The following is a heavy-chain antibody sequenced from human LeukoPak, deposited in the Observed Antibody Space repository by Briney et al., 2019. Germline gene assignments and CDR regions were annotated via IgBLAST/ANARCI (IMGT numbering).Heavy chain of an antibody. CDR2: IYSGGST. D-gene: IGHD5-18*01. CDR1: GFTVSSNY. J-gene: IGHJ4*02. Sequence: GGSLRLSCAASGFTVSSNYMSWVRQAPGKGLEWVSVIYSGGSTYYADSVKGRFTISRDNSKNTLYLQVNSLRAEDTAVYYCARSNSPPYYFDYWGQGTLVTVSS. V-gene: IGHV3-53*01. CDR3: ARSNSPPYYFDY.